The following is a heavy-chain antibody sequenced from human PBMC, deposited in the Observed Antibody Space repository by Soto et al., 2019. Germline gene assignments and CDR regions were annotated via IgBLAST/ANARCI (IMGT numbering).Heavy chain of an antibody. CDR1: GFTFSSYG. Sequence: QVQLVESGGGVVQPGRSLRLSCAASGFTFSSYGMHWVRQAPGKGLEWVAVISDDGSNKYYADSVKGRFTISRDNSKNTRYMPMNSLRAEDTAVYYCEKDWYRYSSGWSQSIFDYWGQGTLVTVSS. J-gene: IGHJ4*02. CDR3: EKDWYRYSSGWSQSIFDY. CDR2: ISDDGSNK. V-gene: IGHV3-30*18. D-gene: IGHD6-19*01.